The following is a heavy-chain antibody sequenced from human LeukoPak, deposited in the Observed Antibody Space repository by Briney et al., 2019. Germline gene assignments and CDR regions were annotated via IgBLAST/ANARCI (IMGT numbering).Heavy chain of an antibody. CDR2: IYHSGST. J-gene: IGHJ4*02. CDR1: GYSISSNYH. Sequence: SETLSLTCSVSGYSISSNYHWGWIRQPPGNGLEWIDSIYHSGSTHYNPSLKSRVTISVDTSKNQFSLMLSSVTAADTAVYYCARDRYSDFWGGFSYYFDYWGQGTLVTVSS. V-gene: IGHV4-38-2*02. D-gene: IGHD3-3*01. CDR3: ARDRYSDFWGGFSYYFDY.